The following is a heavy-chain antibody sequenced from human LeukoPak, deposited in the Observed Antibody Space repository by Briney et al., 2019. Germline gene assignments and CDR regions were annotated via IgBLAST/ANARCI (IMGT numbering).Heavy chain of an antibody. D-gene: IGHD1-26*01. V-gene: IGHV3-30*02. J-gene: IGHJ6*03. CDR1: GFTFSDCG. CDR2: IYNDGRKQ. CDR3: AKDPGDSVRGYYMDV. Sequence: GSLRLSCAAYGFTFSDCGMHWARQAPGKGLEWVSFIYNDGRKQYYADSLKGRFTISRDNSKNMLYLQVNSVTADDTAVYYCAKDPGDSVRGYYMDVWGKGTTVIVSS.